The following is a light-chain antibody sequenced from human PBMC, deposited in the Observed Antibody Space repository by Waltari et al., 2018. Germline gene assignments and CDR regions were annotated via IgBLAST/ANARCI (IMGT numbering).Light chain of an antibody. Sequence: QSVLTQPPSASGTPGQRVTISCSGSSSNIGSNTVNWYQQLPGTAPKLLIYSNKRRPSGVPDRCSGSKSGTSASLTSSGLQSEDEADYSCAAWDDSLNAPCVFGGGTKLTVL. V-gene: IGLV1-44*01. CDR1: SSNIGSNT. CDR3: AAWDDSLNAPCV. J-gene: IGLJ3*02. CDR2: SNK.